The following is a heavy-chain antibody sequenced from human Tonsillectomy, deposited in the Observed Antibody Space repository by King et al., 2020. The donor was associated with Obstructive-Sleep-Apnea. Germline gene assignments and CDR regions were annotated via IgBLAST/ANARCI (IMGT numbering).Heavy chain of an antibody. D-gene: IGHD3-10*01. CDR1: GFTFSSYA. V-gene: IGHV3-30-3*01. CDR2: ISYDGSNI. CDR3: ARDFGYYYASGANGFDI. J-gene: IGHJ3*02. Sequence: GGVVQPGRSLRLSCAASGFTFSSYAMHWVRQAPGKGLEWVAVISYDGSNIYYADSVKGRFTISRDNSKKTLYLQMNRLRVEDTAVYYCARDFGYYYASGANGFDIWGQGTMVTVSS.